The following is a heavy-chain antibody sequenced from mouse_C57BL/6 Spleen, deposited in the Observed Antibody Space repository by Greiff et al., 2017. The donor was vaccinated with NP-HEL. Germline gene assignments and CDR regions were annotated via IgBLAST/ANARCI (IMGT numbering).Heavy chain of an antibody. D-gene: IGHD2-12*01. V-gene: IGHV1-55*01. Sequence: QVQLKQPGAELVKPGASVKMSCKASGYTFTSYWITWVKQRPGQGLEWIGDIYPGSGSTNYNEKFKSKATMTVDTSSSTAYMQLSSLTAEESAVYYCARSLPRAMDYWGQGTSVTVSS. CDR3: ARSLPRAMDY. CDR1: GYTFTSYW. CDR2: IYPGSGST. J-gene: IGHJ4*01.